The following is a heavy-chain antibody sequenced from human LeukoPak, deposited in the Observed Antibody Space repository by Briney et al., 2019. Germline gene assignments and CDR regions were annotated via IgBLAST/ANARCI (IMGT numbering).Heavy chain of an antibody. D-gene: IGHD2-2*01. J-gene: IGHJ4*02. CDR3: ARHRIPAALASAFDY. CDR1: GGSISSSSYY. CDR2: IYYSGNT. V-gene: IGHV4-39*01. Sequence: SETLSLTCTVSGGSISSSSYYWDWIPQPPGKGLEWIGAIYYSGNTNYNPSLKSRVTISVDTSKNQFSLKLSSVTAADTAVYYCARHRIPAALASAFDYWGQGTLVTVSS.